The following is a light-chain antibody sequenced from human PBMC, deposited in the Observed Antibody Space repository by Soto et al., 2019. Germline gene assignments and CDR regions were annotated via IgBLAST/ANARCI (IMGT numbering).Light chain of an antibody. J-gene: IGKJ1*01. Sequence: DIVMTQSRDSLAASLGERATINCKSIQSFLYSSNNKNYLAWYQQKPGQPPTLXXYWASTRESGVPDRFSGSVSGTDGTITISSLKAEDGAVYYCQQSYSTTPTFGQGTKVDIK. V-gene: IGKV4-1*01. CDR2: WAS. CDR3: QQSYSTTPT. CDR1: QSFLYSSNNKNY.